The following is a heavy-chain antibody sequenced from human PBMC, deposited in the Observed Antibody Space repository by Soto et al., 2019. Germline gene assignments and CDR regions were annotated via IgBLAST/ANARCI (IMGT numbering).Heavy chain of an antibody. V-gene: IGHV3-15*07. CDR3: TTLGPS. CDR1: GFTFGDAW. J-gene: IGHJ5*02. Sequence: GGSLRLSCGASGFTFGDAWMNWVRQAAGKGLEWVGHVKTRSEGETTDYAAPVKGRFTIWRDDSTNTLYLQMNSLKSEDTGKNFCTTLGPSWGQGTQVTVSS. CDR2: VKTRSEGETT.